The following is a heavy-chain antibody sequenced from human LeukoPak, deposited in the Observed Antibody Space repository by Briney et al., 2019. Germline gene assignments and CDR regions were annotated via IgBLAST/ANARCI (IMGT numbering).Heavy chain of an antibody. J-gene: IGHJ4*02. CDR1: GFTVITSF. D-gene: IGHD6-19*01. CDR2: ISGSGDST. CDR3: AKVRAPSGWFNSDY. V-gene: IGHV3-23*01. Sequence: GGSLRLSCAASGFTVITSFMSWVRQAPGKGLEWVSGISGSGDSTYYADSVKGRFTISRDNSKNTLYLQMNSLRVEDTAAYYCAKVRAPSGWFNSDYWGQGTLVTVSS.